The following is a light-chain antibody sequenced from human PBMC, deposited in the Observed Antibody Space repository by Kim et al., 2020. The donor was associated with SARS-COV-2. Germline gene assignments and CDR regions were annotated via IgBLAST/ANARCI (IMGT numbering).Light chain of an antibody. J-gene: IGKJ4*01. CDR3: QQRYSWPPLS. V-gene: IGKV3-11*01. CDR2: DAS. Sequence: PGDRATLSCRASQSVSSYLAWYQQKPGQPPRLLIYDASNRATGIPARFSGSGSGTDFTLTISSLEPEDFAVYYCQQRYSWPPLSFGGGTKVDIK. CDR1: QSVSSY.